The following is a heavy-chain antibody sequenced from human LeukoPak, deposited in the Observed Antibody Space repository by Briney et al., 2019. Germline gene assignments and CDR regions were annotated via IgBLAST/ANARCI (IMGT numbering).Heavy chain of an antibody. V-gene: IGHV1-24*01. J-gene: IGHJ4*02. D-gene: IGHD5/OR15-5a*01. CDR2: FDPGADDT. CDR3: AAGGVYDLLPY. Sequence: GASVKVSCKVSGNTLTELSLHWVRQAPGKGLEWMGGFDPGADDTLYAQKFQAGVTMTEDTSTDTAYMELSSLRSEDTAVYYCAAGGVYDLLPYWGQGTLVTVSS. CDR1: GNTLTELS.